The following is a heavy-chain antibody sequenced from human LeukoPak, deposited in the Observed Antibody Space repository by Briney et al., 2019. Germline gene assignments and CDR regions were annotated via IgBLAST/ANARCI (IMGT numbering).Heavy chain of an antibody. CDR1: GFTVSTYG. V-gene: IGHV3-23*01. J-gene: IGHJ4*02. CDR2: IVGSGGTT. D-gene: IGHD3-9*01. Sequence: GGSRRLSCAGSGFTVSTYGMDWLRQAPGKGLEWVSGIVGSGGTTYYEDSVKDRFTISRDNSKSALYLQINSLRAEDTAVYYCGRDLDWGASDHWGQGTLVTVSS. CDR3: GRDLDWGASDH.